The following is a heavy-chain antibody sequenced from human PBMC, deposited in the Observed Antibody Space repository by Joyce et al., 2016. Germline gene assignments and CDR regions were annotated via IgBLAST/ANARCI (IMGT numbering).Heavy chain of an antibody. CDR3: ARLPRRPSLRFLEWLFEY. CDR2: VYPGDSYT. Sequence: EVRLVQSGAEVKKPGASLKISCKASGYNFTSHWIAWVRQMPGKGLEWMGVVYPGDSYTRYNPSFQGRVTISADKSITAAYLQWSSLKASDTAIYYCARLPRRPSLRFLEWLFEYWGQGTLVTVSS. V-gene: IGHV5-51*01. D-gene: IGHD3-3*01. CDR1: GYNFTSHW. J-gene: IGHJ4*02.